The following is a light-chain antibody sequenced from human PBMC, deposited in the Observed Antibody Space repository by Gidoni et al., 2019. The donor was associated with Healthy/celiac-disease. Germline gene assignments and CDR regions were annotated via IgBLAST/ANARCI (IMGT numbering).Light chain of an antibody. V-gene: IGKV3-15*01. Sequence: EIVMTQSPATLSVSPGERATLSCRASQSVSSTLAWYQQKPGQAPRLLIYGASTRATGIPARFSGSGSGTEFTLTISSLQSEDFAVYYCQQYNNWPQAFGQGTKVESK. J-gene: IGKJ1*01. CDR2: GAS. CDR1: QSVSST. CDR3: QQYNNWPQA.